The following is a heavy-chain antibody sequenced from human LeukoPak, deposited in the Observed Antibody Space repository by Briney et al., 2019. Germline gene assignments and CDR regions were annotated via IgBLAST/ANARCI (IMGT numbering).Heavy chain of an antibody. CDR2: LFDSGSA. V-gene: IGHV4-39*01. D-gene: IGHD2-2*01. J-gene: IGHJ5*02. CDR1: GVSISSSSYY. CDR3: ARHKGSGSINCYYCGLLDP. Sequence: SETLSLTCTVSGVSISSSSYYWGWIRQPPGQGLEWIGSLFDSGSAFYNPSINRLVTISVNTSKYQFLLKLSLIADAETAEYYCARHKGSGSINCYYCGLLDPWGQGTLVTVSS.